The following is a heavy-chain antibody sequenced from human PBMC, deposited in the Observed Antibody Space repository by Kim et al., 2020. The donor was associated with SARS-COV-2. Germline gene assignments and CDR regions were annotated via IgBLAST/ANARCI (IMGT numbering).Heavy chain of an antibody. J-gene: IGHJ4*02. CDR3: ARSLYSSSWDPYFDY. Sequence: DPVKGRFTISREHSKNTLYLQMNSLRAEDTAVYYCARSLYSSSWDPYFDYWGQGTLVTVSS. V-gene: IGHV3-66*01. D-gene: IGHD6-13*01.